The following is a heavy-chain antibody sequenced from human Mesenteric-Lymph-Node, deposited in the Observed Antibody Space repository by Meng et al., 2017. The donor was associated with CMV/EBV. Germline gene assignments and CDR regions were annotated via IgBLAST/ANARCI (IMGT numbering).Heavy chain of an antibody. CDR2: IYWDDDH. V-gene: IGHV2-5*02. J-gene: IGHJ4*02. D-gene: IGHD5-12*01. Sequence: SGFSLRTDGVGVCWLRQPPGKALEWLALIYWDDDHLYSPSLKSRLTATKDTSKNQVVLTMTDVDPADTATYYCAHPRFTGYAMYYFDYWGPGTLVTVSS. CDR1: GFSLRTDGVG. CDR3: AHPRFTGYAMYYFDY.